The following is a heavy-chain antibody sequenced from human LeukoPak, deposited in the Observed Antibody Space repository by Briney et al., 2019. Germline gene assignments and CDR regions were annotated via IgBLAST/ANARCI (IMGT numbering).Heavy chain of an antibody. V-gene: IGHV3-30-3*01. Sequence: PGGSLRLSCAASGFTFSSYAMHWVRQAPGKGLEWVAVISYDGSNKYYADSVKGRFTISRDNSKITLYLQMNSLRAEDTAVYYCARELLRGDENYYYGMDVWGQGTTVTVSS. CDR3: ARELLRGDENYYYGMDV. J-gene: IGHJ6*02. CDR2: ISYDGSNK. CDR1: GFTFSSYA. D-gene: IGHD2-15*01.